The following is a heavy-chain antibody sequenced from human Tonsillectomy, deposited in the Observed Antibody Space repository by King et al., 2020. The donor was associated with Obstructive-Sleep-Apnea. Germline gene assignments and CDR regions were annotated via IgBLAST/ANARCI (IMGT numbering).Heavy chain of an antibody. CDR2: IYHSGST. D-gene: IGHD2-21*01. Sequence: QLQDSGPGLVNPSETLSLTCSVSGYSISTDYYWGWIRQPPGQGLEWIGNIYHSGSTYYNPSLKSRVTISVDTSKNPLSLKLSSVTAADTAVYYCAKIPFVAGVFDIWGQGTMVTASS. CDR1: GYSISTDYY. V-gene: IGHV4-38-2*01. CDR3: AKIPFVAGVFDI. J-gene: IGHJ3*02.